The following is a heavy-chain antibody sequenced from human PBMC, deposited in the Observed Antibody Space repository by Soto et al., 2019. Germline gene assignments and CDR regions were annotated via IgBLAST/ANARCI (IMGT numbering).Heavy chain of an antibody. J-gene: IGHJ4*02. D-gene: IGHD5-18*01. CDR1: GFTFSSYE. CDR2: ISSSGSTI. Sequence: GGSLRLSCAASGFTFSSYEMNWVRQAPGKGLEWVSYISSSGSTIYYADSVKGRFTISRDNAKNSLYLQMNSLRAEDTAVYYCARDRRSRIQLWPSCFDYWGQGTLVTVSS. V-gene: IGHV3-48*03. CDR3: ARDRRSRIQLWPSCFDY.